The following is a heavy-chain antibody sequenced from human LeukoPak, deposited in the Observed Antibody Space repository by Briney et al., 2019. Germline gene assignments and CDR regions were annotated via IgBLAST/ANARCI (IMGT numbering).Heavy chain of an antibody. CDR3: ARGGVVVPAAQETPDY. Sequence: HPGGSLRLSCAASGFTFSSYAMSWVRQAPGKGLERVSAISGSGGSTYYADSVKGRFTISRDNSKNTLYLQMNILRAEDTAVYYCARGGVVVPAAQETPDYWGQGTLVTVSS. CDR1: GFTFSSYA. D-gene: IGHD2-2*01. J-gene: IGHJ4*02. CDR2: ISGSGGST. V-gene: IGHV3-23*01.